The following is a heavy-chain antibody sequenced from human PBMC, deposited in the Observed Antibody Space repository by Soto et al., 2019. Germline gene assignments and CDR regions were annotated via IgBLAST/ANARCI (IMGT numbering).Heavy chain of an antibody. Sequence: ASVKVSCKTSGYTFTNYGISWVRQAPGQGLEWMGWISAHTGNTNYAQRFQGRVTMTTDTSISTAYMELSSLRSEDTAVYYCARGFYDFWSGPDVWGQGTTVTVSS. V-gene: IGHV1-18*01. CDR3: ARGFYDFWSGPDV. D-gene: IGHD3-3*01. J-gene: IGHJ6*02. CDR2: ISAHTGNT. CDR1: GYTFTNYG.